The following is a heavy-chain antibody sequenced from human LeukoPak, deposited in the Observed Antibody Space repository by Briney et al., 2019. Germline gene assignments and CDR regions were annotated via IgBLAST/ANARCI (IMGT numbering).Heavy chain of an antibody. J-gene: IGHJ4*02. CDR2: ISSSSSYI. V-gene: IGHV3-21*01. CDR1: GFTFSSYS. D-gene: IGHD5-18*01. Sequence: PGGSLRLSCAASGFTFSSYSMNWVRQAPGKGLGWVSSISSSSSYIYYADSVKGRFTISRDNAKNSLYLQMNSLRAEDTAVYYCAIEDTANADWGQGTLVTVSS. CDR3: AIEDTANAD.